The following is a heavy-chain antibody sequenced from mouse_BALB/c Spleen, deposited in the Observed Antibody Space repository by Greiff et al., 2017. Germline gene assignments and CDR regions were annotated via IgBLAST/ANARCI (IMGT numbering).Heavy chain of an antibody. V-gene: IGHV5-9*03. CDR2: ISSGGGNT. CDR3: ARDRDRYDYAMDY. Sequence: EVMLVESGGGLVKPGGSLKLSCAASGFTFSSYTMSWVRQTPEKRLEWVATISSGGGNTYYPDSVKGRFTISRDNAKNNLYLQMSSLRSEDTAMYYCARDRDRYDYAMDYWGQGTSVTVSS. J-gene: IGHJ4*01. D-gene: IGHD2-14*01. CDR1: GFTFSSYT.